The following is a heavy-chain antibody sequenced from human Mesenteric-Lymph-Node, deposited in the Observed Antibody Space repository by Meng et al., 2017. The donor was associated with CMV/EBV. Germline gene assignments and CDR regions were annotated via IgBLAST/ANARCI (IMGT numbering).Heavy chain of an antibody. D-gene: IGHD2-2*01. V-gene: IGHV3-21*01. J-gene: IGHJ6*02. CDR2: ISSSSSYI. Sequence: GVLKISCAASGFTFSSYSMNWVRQAPGKGLEWVSSISSSSSYIYYADSVKGRFTISRDNAKNSLYLQMNSLRAEDTAVYYCARFCSSTSCLSYYYYGMDVWGQGTTVTVSS. CDR1: GFTFSSYS. CDR3: ARFCSSTSCLSYYYYGMDV.